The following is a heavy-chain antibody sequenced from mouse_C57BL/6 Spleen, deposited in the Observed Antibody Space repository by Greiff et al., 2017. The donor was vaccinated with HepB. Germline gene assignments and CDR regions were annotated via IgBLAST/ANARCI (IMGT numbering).Heavy chain of an antibody. Sequence: VKLMESGPELVKPGASVKISCKASGYAFSSSWMNWVKQRPGKGLEWIGRIYPGDGDTNYNGKFKGKATLTADKSSSTAYMQLSSLTSEDSAVYFCEGYGSRFAYWGQGTLVTVSA. CDR2: IYPGDGDT. J-gene: IGHJ3*01. CDR3: EGYGSRFAY. CDR1: GYAFSSSW. V-gene: IGHV1-82*01. D-gene: IGHD1-1*01.